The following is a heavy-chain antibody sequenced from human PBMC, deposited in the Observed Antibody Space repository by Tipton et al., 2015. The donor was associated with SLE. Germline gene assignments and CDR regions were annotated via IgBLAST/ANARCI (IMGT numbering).Heavy chain of an antibody. CDR2: IYTSGST. CDR3: AREAKSAFDI. CDR1: GGSISNYY. V-gene: IGHV4-4*08. J-gene: IGHJ3*02. Sequence: TLSLTCTVSGGSISNYYWSWIRQPPGKGLEWIGYIYTSGSTNYNPSLKSRVTISVDTSKNQFSLKLSSVTAADTAVYYCAREAKSAFDIWGQGTMVTVSS.